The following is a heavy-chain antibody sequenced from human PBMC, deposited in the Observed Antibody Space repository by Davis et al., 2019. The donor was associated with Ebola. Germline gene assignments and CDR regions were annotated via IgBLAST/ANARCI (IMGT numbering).Heavy chain of an antibody. CDR2: IFYRGTT. V-gene: IGHV4-31*03. J-gene: IGHJ5*02. CDR3: ARHIVVVPATAWFDT. CDR1: GYSISSGGYY. D-gene: IGHD2-2*01. Sequence: PSETLSLTCNVSGYSISSGGYYWNWIRQHPGKGLEWIGHIFYRGTTSYNPSLKSRVTMSVDMSKNQFSLKLSSVTAADTAIYYCARHIVVVPATAWFDTWGQGTLVTVSS.